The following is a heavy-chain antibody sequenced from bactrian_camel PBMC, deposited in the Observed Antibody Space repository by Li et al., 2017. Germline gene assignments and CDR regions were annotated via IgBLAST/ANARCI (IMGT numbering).Heavy chain of an antibody. CDR3: TNAGARLSVMTDRLV. D-gene: IGHD1*01. J-gene: IGHJ4*01. CDR2: ITTTDFT. V-gene: IGHV3S8*01. CDR1: GFTFSNYG. Sequence: QLVESGGGLVQPGGSLRLSCTASGFTFSNYGMSWVRQVPGKGLEWVSGITTTDFTYYADSVKGRSTVSRDNAKNTLYLQLNNLRTEDTAMYYCTNAGARLSVMTDRLVRGQGTQVTVS.